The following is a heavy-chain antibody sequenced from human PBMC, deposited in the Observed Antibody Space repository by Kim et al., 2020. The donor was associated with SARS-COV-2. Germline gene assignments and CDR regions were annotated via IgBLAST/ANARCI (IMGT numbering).Heavy chain of an antibody. CDR1: GFTFSSYA. J-gene: IGHJ3*02. V-gene: IGHV3-30*04. Sequence: GGSLRLSCAASGFTFSSYAMHWVRQAPGKGLEWVAVISYDGSNKYYADSVKGRFTISRDNSKNTLYLQMNSLRAEDTAVYYWARQGGVGSSMVRGVDDAFDIWGQGTMVTVSS. CDR2: ISYDGSNK. D-gene: IGHD3-10*01. CDR3: ARQGGVGSSMVRGVDDAFDI.